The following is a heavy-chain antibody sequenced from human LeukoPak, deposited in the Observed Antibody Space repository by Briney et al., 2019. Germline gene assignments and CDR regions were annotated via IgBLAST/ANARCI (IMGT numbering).Heavy chain of an antibody. D-gene: IGHD6-19*01. CDR3: ARDKGIAVAGIFDY. V-gene: IGHV3-48*01. Sequence: GGSLRLSCAASGFTFSSYSMNWVRQAPGKGLEWVSYISSSSSTIYYADSVKGRFTISRDNSKNTLYLQMNSLRAEDTAVYYCARDKGIAVAGIFDYWGQGTLVTVSS. CDR1: GFTFSSYS. J-gene: IGHJ4*02. CDR2: ISSSSSTI.